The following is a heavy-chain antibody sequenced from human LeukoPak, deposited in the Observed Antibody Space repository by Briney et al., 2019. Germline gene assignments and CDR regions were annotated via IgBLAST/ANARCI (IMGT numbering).Heavy chain of an antibody. CDR1: GGSISSYF. Sequence: SETLSLTCTVSGGSISSYFWSWIRQPPGKGLEWIGYIYYSGSTNYNPSLKSRVTISVDTSKNQFSLKLTSVTAVDTAVYYCARNHYGHPLDYWGQGTLVTVSS. CDR3: ARNHYGHPLDY. J-gene: IGHJ4*02. CDR2: IYYSGST. V-gene: IGHV4-59*01. D-gene: IGHD4-17*01.